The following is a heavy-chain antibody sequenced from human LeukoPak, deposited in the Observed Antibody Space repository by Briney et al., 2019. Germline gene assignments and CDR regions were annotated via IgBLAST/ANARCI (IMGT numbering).Heavy chain of an antibody. Sequence: GGSLRLSCAASGFTFSNYAMSWVRQALGKWLEWVSGINVSGGSTFYADSVRGRFTISRDNSKNTLYLQMNSLRAEDTAVYYCAKDQYCTSTSCYVGYWGQGTLVTVSS. D-gene: IGHD2-2*01. CDR2: INVSGGST. CDR1: GFTFSNYA. J-gene: IGHJ4*02. CDR3: AKDQYCTSTSCYVGY. V-gene: IGHV3-23*01.